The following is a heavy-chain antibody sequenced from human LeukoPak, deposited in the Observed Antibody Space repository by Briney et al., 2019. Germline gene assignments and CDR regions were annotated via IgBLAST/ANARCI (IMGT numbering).Heavy chain of an antibody. CDR3: STLTSRGLSDS. CDR1: GFTFTNAW. Sequence: GGSLRLSCAASGFTFTNAWMNWVRQAPGKGLEWVGRIKSKADGETIDYAAPVKGRFTFSRDDSKNMQYLQMNSLKSEDTAVYYCSTLTSRGLSDSWGQGTLVTVSS. J-gene: IGHJ4*02. CDR2: IKSKADGETI. D-gene: IGHD1-20*01. V-gene: IGHV3-15*07.